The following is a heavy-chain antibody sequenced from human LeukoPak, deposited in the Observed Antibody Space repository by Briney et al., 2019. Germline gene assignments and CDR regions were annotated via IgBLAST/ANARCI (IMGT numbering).Heavy chain of an antibody. J-gene: IGHJ4*02. CDR1: GGTFSSYA. CDR3: ARGDFFGSGSFYNGLLHLDY. CDR2: IIPMFDIA. D-gene: IGHD3-10*01. Sequence: GASVKVSCKASGGTFSSYAISWVRQAPGQGLEWMGGIIPMFDIANYAQKFQGRVTITTDESTSTAYMEVTSLRSEDTAVYFCARGDFFGSGSFYNGLLHLDYWGQGTLVTVSS. V-gene: IGHV1-69*05.